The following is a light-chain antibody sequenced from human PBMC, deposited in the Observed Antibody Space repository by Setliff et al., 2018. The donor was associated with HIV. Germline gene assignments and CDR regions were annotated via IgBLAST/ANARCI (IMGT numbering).Light chain of an antibody. V-gene: IGLV2-11*01. CDR1: NSDVGGYNY. CDR3: CSYTSTSTSV. Sequence: QSVLTQPRSVSGSPGQSVTISCTGSNSDVGGYNYVSWYQQHSGKAPKLIIYNVIKRPSGVPDRFSGSKSGNTASLTISGLQAEDEADYYCCSYTSTSTSVSGTGTKVTVL. J-gene: IGLJ1*01. CDR2: NVI.